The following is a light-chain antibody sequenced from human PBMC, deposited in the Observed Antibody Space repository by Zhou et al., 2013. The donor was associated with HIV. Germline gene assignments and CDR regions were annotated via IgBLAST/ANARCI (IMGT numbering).Light chain of an antibody. Sequence: AIRITQSPSSLSASIGDRVTITCRASQGVGTSLAWYQQKPGKAPNLLIHGASILNSGVPSRFSGSGSGADFTLTISCLQPEDVATYYCQKYNSAPFTFGPGTKVDIK. V-gene: IGKV1-8*01. CDR3: QKYNSAPFT. J-gene: IGKJ3*01. CDR1: QGVGTS. CDR2: GAS.